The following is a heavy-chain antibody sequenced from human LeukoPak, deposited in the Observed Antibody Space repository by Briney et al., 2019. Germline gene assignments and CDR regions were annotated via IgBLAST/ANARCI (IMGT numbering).Heavy chain of an antibody. J-gene: IGHJ4*02. CDR2: ISYSGGST. CDR3: AKVALNHYVWGSDRSPLGY. CDR1: GFTFSSYG. V-gene: IGHV3-23*01. D-gene: IGHD3-16*02. Sequence: GGSLRLSCAASGFTFSSYGMHWVRQAPGKGLELVSGISYSGGSTYYADSVKGRFTISRDNSKNTLFLQVNSLRAEDTAIYYCAKVALNHYVWGSDRSPLGYWGQGTLVTVSS.